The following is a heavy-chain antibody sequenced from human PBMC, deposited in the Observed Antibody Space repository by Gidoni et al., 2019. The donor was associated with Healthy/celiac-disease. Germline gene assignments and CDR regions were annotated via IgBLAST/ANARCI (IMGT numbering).Heavy chain of an antibody. D-gene: IGHD6-13*01. Sequence: EVQLVESGGGLVQPGRSLRLSCAASGFTLDDYAMHWVRQAPGKGLEWVSGISWNSGSIGYADSVKGRFTISRDNAKNSLYLQMNSLRAEDTALYYCAKDITESIAAAGFFDYWGQGTLVTVSS. CDR1: GFTLDDYA. CDR3: AKDITESIAAAGFFDY. J-gene: IGHJ4*02. V-gene: IGHV3-9*01. CDR2: ISWNSGSI.